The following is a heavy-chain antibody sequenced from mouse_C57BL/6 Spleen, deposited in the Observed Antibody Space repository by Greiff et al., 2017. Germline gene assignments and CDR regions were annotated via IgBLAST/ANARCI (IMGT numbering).Heavy chain of an antibody. CDR2: INPNNGGT. CDR3: ARGGDYDEDAMDY. J-gene: IGHJ4*01. V-gene: IGHV1-26*01. CDR1: GYTFTDYY. D-gene: IGHD2-4*01. Sequence: EVQLQQSGPELVKPGASVKISCKASGYTFTDYYMNWVKQSHGKSLEWIGDINPNNGGTSYNQKFKGKATLTVDKSSSTAYMERRSLTSEDSAVYYCARGGDYDEDAMDYWGQGTSVTVSS.